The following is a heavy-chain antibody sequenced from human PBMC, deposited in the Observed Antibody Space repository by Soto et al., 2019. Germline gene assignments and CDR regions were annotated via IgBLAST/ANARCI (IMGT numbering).Heavy chain of an antibody. CDR3: AKTLPLGITMVWGVVYYYGMDV. CDR2: IGSGGSTM. D-gene: IGHD3-10*01. J-gene: IGHJ6*02. V-gene: IGHV3-48*03. CDR1: GFTFSNYE. Sequence: GGSLRLSCAASGFTFSNYEMNWVRQAPGKGLEWVSYIGSGGSTMFCADSVKGRFTISRDNSKNTLYLQMNSLRAEDTAVYYCAKTLPLGITMVWGVVYYYGMDVWGQGTTVTVSS.